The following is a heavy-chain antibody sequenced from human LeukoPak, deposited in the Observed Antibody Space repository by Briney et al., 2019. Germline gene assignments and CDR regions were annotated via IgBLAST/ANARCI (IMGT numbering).Heavy chain of an antibody. CDR3: ARGGPAKYYFDSSGYHY. Sequence: ASVKVSCKASGYTFTGYFVHWVRQAPGQGLEWVGWINPNGGGTNYAPKFQGRVTMTRDTSITTVYMELSGLRSDDTAVYYCARGGPAKYYFDSSGYHYWGQGTLVTVSS. CDR1: GYTFTGYF. CDR2: INPNGGGT. D-gene: IGHD3-22*01. V-gene: IGHV1-2*02. J-gene: IGHJ4*02.